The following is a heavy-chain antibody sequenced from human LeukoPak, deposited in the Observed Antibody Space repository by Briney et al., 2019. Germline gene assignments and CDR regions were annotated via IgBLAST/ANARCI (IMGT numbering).Heavy chain of an antibody. CDR3: ARDTYYYGSGSYGLDY. J-gene: IGHJ4*02. D-gene: IGHD3-10*01. CDR1: GDSISSSSSY. CDR2: IYTSGST. Sequence: SETLSLTCTVSGDSISSSSSYWGWIRQPAGKGLEWIGRIYTSGSTNYNPSLKSRVTMSVDTSKNQFSLKLSSVTAADTAVYYCARDTYYYGSGSYGLDYWGQGTLVTVSS. V-gene: IGHV4-61*02.